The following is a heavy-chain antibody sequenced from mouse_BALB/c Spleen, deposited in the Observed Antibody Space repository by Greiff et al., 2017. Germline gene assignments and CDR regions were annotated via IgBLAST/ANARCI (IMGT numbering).Heavy chain of an antibody. V-gene: IGHV5-9-3*01. CDR2: ISSGGSYT. CDR1: GFTFSSYA. Sequence: EGEGVESGGGLVKPGGSLKLSCAASGFTFSSYAMSWVRQTPEKRLEWVANISSGGSYTYYPDSVKGGFTISRDNAKNTLYLQMSSLRSEDTAMYYCARCRDYGNSWFAYWGQGTLVTVSA. D-gene: IGHD2-1*01. J-gene: IGHJ3*01. CDR3: ARCRDYGNSWFAY.